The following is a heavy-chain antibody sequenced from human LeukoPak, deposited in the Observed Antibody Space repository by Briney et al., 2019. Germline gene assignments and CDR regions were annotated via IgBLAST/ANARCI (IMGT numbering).Heavy chain of an antibody. J-gene: IGHJ4*02. V-gene: IGHV3-21*01. Sequence: GGSLRLSCAASGLTFSDYSMNWVRQAPGKGLEWVSYITSSTSYIYYADSVKGRFTISRDNAKNSLYLQMNSLRAEDTAVYYCAREKGVSGYDYWGQGTLVTVSS. D-gene: IGHD5/OR15-5a*01. CDR1: GLTFSDYS. CDR2: ITSSTSYI. CDR3: AREKGVSGYDY.